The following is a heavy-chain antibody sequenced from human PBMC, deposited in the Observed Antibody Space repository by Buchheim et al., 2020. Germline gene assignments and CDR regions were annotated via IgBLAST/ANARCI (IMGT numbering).Heavy chain of an antibody. D-gene: IGHD1-26*01. V-gene: IGHV1-2*04. J-gene: IGHJ5*02. CDR3: ARASTTIGSYPNWFDP. CDR2: INPNSGGT. Sequence: QVQLVQSGAEVKKPGASVKVSCKASGYTFTGYYMHWVRQAPGQWLEWMGWINPNSGGTNYAQKFQGWVTMTRATAISTAYMELGRLRSDDTAVYYCARASTTIGSYPNWFDPWGQGTL. CDR1: GYTFTGYY.